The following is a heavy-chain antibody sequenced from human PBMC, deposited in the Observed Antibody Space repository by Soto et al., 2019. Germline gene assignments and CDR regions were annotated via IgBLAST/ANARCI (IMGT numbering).Heavy chain of an antibody. CDR2: IYYRGST. D-gene: IGHD1-26*01. CDR1: GGSISSSSYY. CDR3: ARARVEAVGAYYYMDV. V-gene: IGHV4-61*05. J-gene: IGHJ6*03. Sequence: SETLSLTCTVSGGSISSSSYYWGWIRQPPGKGLEWIGYIYYRGSTSYNPALKSRVTISVDTSKNQFSLNLRSVTAADTAVYYCARARVEAVGAYYYMDVWDKGITVTVSS.